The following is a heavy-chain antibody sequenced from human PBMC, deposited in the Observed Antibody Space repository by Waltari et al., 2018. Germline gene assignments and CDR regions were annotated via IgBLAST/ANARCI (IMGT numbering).Heavy chain of an antibody. CDR2: INHSGST. D-gene: IGHD3-10*01. J-gene: IGHJ5*02. CDR1: GGSFRGYY. CDR3: ARGARDLNYGSGTRGPKWFDP. Sequence: QVQLQQWGAGLLKPSETLSLTCAVYGGSFRGYYWSWIRQPPGTGLEWIGEINHSGSTNYNPSLKSRVTISVDTSKNQFSLKLSSVTAADTAVYYCARGARDLNYGSGTRGPKWFDPWGQGTLVTVSS. V-gene: IGHV4-34*01.